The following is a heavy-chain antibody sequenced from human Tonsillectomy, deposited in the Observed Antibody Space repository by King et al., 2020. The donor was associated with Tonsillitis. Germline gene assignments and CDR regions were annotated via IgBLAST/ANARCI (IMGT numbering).Heavy chain of an antibody. CDR1: GGSISSYY. Sequence: QLQESGPGLVKPSETLSLTCTVSGGSISSYYWSWIRQPPGKGLEWIGYIYYSGNTKYNPSLKSRVTISVDTSKNQFSLKLSPVTAADTPVYYCARHSGERGYYFDYWGQGTLVTVYS. CDR2: IYYSGNT. J-gene: IGHJ4*02. V-gene: IGHV4-59*08. D-gene: IGHD7-27*01. CDR3: ARHSGERGYYFDY.